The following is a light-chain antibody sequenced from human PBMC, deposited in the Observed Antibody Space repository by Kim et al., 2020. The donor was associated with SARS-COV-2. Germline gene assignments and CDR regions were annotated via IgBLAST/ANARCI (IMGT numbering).Light chain of an antibody. V-gene: IGLV1-51*01. J-gene: IGLJ3*02. CDR3: GTWDTSLSAGV. Sequence: QSVLTQPPSVSAAPGQTVTISCSGSTSNIGKNYVSWYQQLPGTAPRLVIYDNNRRPSVIPDRFSGSKSGTSATLAITGLQTGDEADYYCGTWDTSLSAGVFGGGTQLTVL. CDR2: DNN. CDR1: TSNIGKNY.